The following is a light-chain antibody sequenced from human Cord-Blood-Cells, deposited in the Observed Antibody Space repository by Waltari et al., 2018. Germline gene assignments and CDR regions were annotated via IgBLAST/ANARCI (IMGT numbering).Light chain of an antibody. V-gene: IGLV1-44*01. CDR2: SNN. Sequence: QSVLTQPPSASGTPGQRVTISCSGSSSNIGSNTVTWYQQLPGTAPKILIYSNNQRPSGVPDGFSGSKSGTSASLAISGLQSEEEADYYCAAWDDSLNGVVFGGGTKLTVL. J-gene: IGLJ2*01. CDR3: AAWDDSLNGVV. CDR1: SSNIGSNT.